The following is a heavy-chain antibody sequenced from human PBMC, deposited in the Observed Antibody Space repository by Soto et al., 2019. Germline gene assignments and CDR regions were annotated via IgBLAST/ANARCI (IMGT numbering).Heavy chain of an antibody. CDR1: GGTFSSYA. Sequence: SVKVSCKASGGTFSSYAISWVRQAPGQGLEWMGGIIPIFGTANYAQKFQGRVTITADESTSTAYMELSSLRSEDTAVYYCARDKRVGYSGYDGGYYYYGMDVWGQGTTVTVSS. D-gene: IGHD5-12*01. CDR2: IIPIFGTA. V-gene: IGHV1-69*13. J-gene: IGHJ6*02. CDR3: ARDKRVGYSGYDGGYYYYGMDV.